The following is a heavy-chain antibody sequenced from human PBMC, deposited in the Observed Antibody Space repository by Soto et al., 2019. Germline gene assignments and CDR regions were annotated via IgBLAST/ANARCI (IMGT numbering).Heavy chain of an antibody. CDR3: ASGSMVRGVRNYYYYGMDV. J-gene: IGHJ6*02. CDR1: GYTFTSYG. CDR2: ISAYNGNT. Sequence: ASVKVSCEASGYTFTSYGISWVRQAPGQGLEWMGWISAYNGNTNYAQKLQGRVTMTTDTSTSTAYMELRSLRSDDTAVYYCASGSMVRGVRNYYYYGMDVWGQGTTVTVSS. D-gene: IGHD3-10*01. V-gene: IGHV1-18*01.